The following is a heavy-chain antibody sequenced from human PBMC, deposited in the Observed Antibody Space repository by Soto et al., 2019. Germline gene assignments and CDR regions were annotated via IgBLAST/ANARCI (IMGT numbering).Heavy chain of an antibody. Sequence: QVQLVESGGGVVQPGRSLRLSCAASGFTFSSYAMHWVRQAPGKGLEWVAVISYDGSNKYYADSVKGRFTISRDKSKNTLYLQMNSLRAEDTAVYYCARDNYHGIYCYYYGMDVWGQGTTVTVSS. D-gene: IGHD2-2*01. J-gene: IGHJ6*02. CDR2: ISYDGSNK. CDR1: GFTFSSYA. CDR3: ARDNYHGIYCYYYGMDV. V-gene: IGHV3-30-3*01.